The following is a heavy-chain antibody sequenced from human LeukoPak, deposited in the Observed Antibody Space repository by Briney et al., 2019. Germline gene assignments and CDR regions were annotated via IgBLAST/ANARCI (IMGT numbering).Heavy chain of an antibody. V-gene: IGHV3-23*01. Sequence: PGGSLRLSCGASGFTFSSYGMSWVRQAPGKGLEWVSAVSGSGGRTNYADSVKGRFTISRDNSKNTLYLQMNSLRAEDTAVYYCAKAGRGGAITMVRGVKGDYYYMDVWGKGTTVTISS. D-gene: IGHD3-10*01. J-gene: IGHJ6*03. CDR1: GFTFSSYG. CDR3: AKAGRGGAITMVRGVKGDYYYMDV. CDR2: VSGSGGRT.